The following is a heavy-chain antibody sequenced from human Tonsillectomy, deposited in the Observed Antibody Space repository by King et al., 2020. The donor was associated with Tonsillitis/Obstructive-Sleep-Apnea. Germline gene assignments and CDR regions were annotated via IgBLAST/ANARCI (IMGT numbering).Heavy chain of an antibody. J-gene: IGHJ4*02. CDR3: ARGYCSSTSCYSKGY. Sequence: VQLVESGAEVKKPGASVKVSCKASGYTFTSYYMHWVRQAPGQGREGMGIINPSGGSTSYAQKFQGRVTMTRDTSTSTVYMELSSLRSEDTAVYYCARGYCSSTSCYSKGYWGQGTLVTVSS. CDR2: INPSGGST. D-gene: IGHD2-2*01. V-gene: IGHV1-46*01. CDR1: GYTFTSYY.